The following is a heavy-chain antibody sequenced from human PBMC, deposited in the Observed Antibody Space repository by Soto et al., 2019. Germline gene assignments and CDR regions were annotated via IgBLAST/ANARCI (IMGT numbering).Heavy chain of an antibody. CDR3: TRAERLTRSRFDP. J-gene: IGHJ5*02. D-gene: IGHD3-3*01. CDR1: GGSFRNYY. Sequence: SETLSLTCGVYGGSFRNYYWIWVRQPPGKGLEWIGEVNHSGEATYNPSLQSRVTISLDTSNNHFSLKMTSMTAADTAMYFCTRAERLTRSRFDPWGQGNQVTVSS. V-gene: IGHV4-34*01. CDR2: VNHSGEA.